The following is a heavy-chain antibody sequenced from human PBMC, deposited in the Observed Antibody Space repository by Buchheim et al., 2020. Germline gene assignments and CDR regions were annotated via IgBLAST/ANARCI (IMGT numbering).Heavy chain of an antibody. D-gene: IGHD3-3*01. CDR3: ARSGGDFWSGYYFRFDP. CDR2: IYYSRST. J-gene: IGHJ5*02. CDR1: GGSISSYY. V-gene: IGHV4-59*08. Sequence: QVQLQESGPGLVKPSETLSLTCTVSGGSISSYYWSWIRQPPGKGLEWIGYIYYSRSTNYNPSLKSRVTISVDTSKNQFSLKLSSVTAADTAVYYCARSGGDFWSGYYFRFDPWGQGTL.